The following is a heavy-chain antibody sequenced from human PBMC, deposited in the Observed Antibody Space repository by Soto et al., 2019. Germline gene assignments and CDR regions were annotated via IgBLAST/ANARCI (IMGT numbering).Heavy chain of an antibody. CDR2: IYPGDSDT. J-gene: IGHJ4*02. D-gene: IGHD5-18*01. CDR3: ARLVDTAMVKVPYFDY. Sequence: PGESLKISCKGSGYSFTSYWIGWVRQMPGKGLEWMGIIYPGDSDTRYSPSFQGQVTISADKSISTAYLQWSSLKASDTAMYYCARLVDTAMVKVPYFDYWGQGTLVTVSS. V-gene: IGHV5-51*01. CDR1: GYSFTSYW.